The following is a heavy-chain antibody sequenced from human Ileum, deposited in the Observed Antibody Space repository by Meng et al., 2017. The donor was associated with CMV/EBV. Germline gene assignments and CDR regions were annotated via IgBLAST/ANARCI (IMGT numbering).Heavy chain of an antibody. D-gene: IGHD2-8*02. Sequence: QGQRVQSGAEVKKPGAQVKVSCKASGYKFSDYYIHWGRQAPGQGLEWMGRIYPNSGGTINAQKFQGRITMTRDTPITTAYMELSSLTSDDTAVYYCTTDCAGGACYGRAFDYWGQGSLVTVSS. CDR2: IYPNSGGT. CDR1: GYKFSDYY. V-gene: IGHV1-2*06. CDR3: TTDCAGGACYGRAFDY. J-gene: IGHJ4*02.